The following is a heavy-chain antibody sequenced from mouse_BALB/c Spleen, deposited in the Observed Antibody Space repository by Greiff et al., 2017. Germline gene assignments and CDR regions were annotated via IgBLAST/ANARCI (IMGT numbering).Heavy chain of an antibody. CDR1: GYTFTSYY. V-gene: IGHV1S81*02. CDR2: INPSNGGT. CDR3: TRRWYGNYGFSY. D-gene: IGHD2-10*02. Sequence: QVQLQQSGAELVKPGASVKLSCKASGYTFTSYYMYWVKQRPGQGLEWIGEINPSNGGTNFNEKFKSKATLTVDKSSSTAYMQLSSLTSEDSAVYYCTRRWYGNYGFSYWGQGTLVTVSA. J-gene: IGHJ3*01.